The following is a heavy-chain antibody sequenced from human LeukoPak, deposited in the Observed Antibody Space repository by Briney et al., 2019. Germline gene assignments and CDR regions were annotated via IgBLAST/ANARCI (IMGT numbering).Heavy chain of an antibody. J-gene: IGHJ6*02. CDR1: GGSFSGYY. V-gene: IGHV4-34*01. Sequence: SSETLSLTCAVYGGSFSGYYWSWIRQPPGKGLEWIGEINHSGSTNYNPSLKSRVTISVDTSKNQFSLKLSSVTAADTAVYYCARVRKLATGQLLPSYYYYYYGMDVWGQGTTVTVSS. D-gene: IGHD2-2*01. CDR2: INHSGST. CDR3: ARVRKLATGQLLPSYYYYYYGMDV.